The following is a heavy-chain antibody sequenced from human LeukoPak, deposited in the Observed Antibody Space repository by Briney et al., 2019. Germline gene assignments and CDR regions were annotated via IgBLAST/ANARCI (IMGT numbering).Heavy chain of an antibody. V-gene: IGHV3-74*01. CDR2: INSDGSST. CDR3: AREGCSSTSCYANWFDP. CDR1: GLSFGSYW. D-gene: IGHD2-2*01. Sequence: GGSLRLSCAASGLSFGSYWMHWVRHAPGKGLVWVSRINSDGSSTSYADSVKGRFTISRDNAKNTLYLQMNSLRAEDTAVYYCAREGCSSTSCYANWFDPWGQGTLVTVSS. J-gene: IGHJ5*02.